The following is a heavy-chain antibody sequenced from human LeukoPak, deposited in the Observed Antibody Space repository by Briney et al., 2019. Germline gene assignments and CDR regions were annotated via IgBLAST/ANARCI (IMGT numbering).Heavy chain of an antibody. CDR3: ARRLSSDYADY. Sequence: GASVKVSCKASGYTFTSYYIHWVRQAPGQGLELMGIINPSGRSTTYSQKFQGRVTMTRDTSTSTVYIDLSSLRSEDTAVYYCARRLSSDYADYWGQGTLVTVSS. J-gene: IGHJ4*02. CDR1: GYTFTSYY. V-gene: IGHV1-46*01. D-gene: IGHD3-22*01. CDR2: INPSGRST.